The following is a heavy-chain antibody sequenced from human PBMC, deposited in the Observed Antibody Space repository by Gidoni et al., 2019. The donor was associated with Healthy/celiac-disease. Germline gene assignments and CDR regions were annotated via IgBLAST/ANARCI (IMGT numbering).Heavy chain of an antibody. CDR2: IYTSVST. V-gene: IGHV4-4*07. Sequence: QVQLQESGPGLVKPSETLSLTCTVSGGSINSYYWSWIRQPAGKGLEWIGRIYTSVSTNYNPSLKSRVTMSVDTSKNHFSLKLSSVTAADTAVYYCARGDFWSGRYYYMDVWGKGTTVTVSS. J-gene: IGHJ6*03. D-gene: IGHD3-3*01. CDR3: ARGDFWSGRYYYMDV. CDR1: GGSINSYY.